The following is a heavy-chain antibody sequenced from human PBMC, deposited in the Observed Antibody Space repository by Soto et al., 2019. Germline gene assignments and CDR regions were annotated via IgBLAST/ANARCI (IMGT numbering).Heavy chain of an antibody. CDR3: ARDPDYYDSSGTDAFDI. CDR2: ISSSGSTI. D-gene: IGHD3-22*01. Sequence: SGGSLRLSCAAAGFTFSSYEMNWVRQAPGKGLEWVSYISSSGSTIYYADSVKGRFTISRDNAKNSLYLQMNSLRAEDTAVYYCARDPDYYDSSGTDAFDIWGQGTMVAVSS. CDR1: GFTFSSYE. V-gene: IGHV3-48*03. J-gene: IGHJ3*02.